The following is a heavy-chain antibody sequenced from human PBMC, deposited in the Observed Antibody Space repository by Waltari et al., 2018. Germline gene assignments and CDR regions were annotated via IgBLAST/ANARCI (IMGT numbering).Heavy chain of an antibody. Sequence: QVQLQESGPGLVKPSETLSLTCTVSGGSISSYYWSWIRQPPGKGLEWIGYIYYSGSTNYNPALKSRVTISVDTSKNQFSLKLSSVTAADTAVYYCARYYYDSSGYYQGAFDIWGQGTMVTVSS. V-gene: IGHV4-59*01. CDR1: GGSISSYY. D-gene: IGHD3-22*01. J-gene: IGHJ3*02. CDR2: IYYSGST. CDR3: ARYYYDSSGYYQGAFDI.